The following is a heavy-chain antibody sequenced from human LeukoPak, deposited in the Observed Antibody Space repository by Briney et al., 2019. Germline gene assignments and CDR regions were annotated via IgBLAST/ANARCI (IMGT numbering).Heavy chain of an antibody. J-gene: IGHJ6*03. CDR3: ARGLVSPNVIAAAGTPPVDYYYYYMDV. D-gene: IGHD6-13*01. Sequence: EASVKVSCKASGYTFTDYYMHWVRQAPGQGREWMGWINAGNGNTKYSQEFQGRVTITRDTSASTAYMELSSLRSEDMAVYYCARGLVSPNVIAAAGTPPVDYYYYYMDVWGKGTTVTVSS. CDR1: GYTFTDYY. V-gene: IGHV1-3*03. CDR2: INAGNGNT.